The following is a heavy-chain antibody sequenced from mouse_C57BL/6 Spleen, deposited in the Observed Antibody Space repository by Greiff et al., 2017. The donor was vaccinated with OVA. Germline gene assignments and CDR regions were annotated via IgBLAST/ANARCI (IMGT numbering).Heavy chain of an antibody. CDR1: GYTFTSYW. CDR3: ARVGYDYYAMDY. Sequence: VQLQQPGAELVMPGASVKLSCKASGYTFTSYWMHWVKQRPGQGLEWIGEIDPSDSYTNYNQKFKGKSTLTVDKSSSTAYMQLSSLTSEDSAVYYCARVGYDYYAMDYWGQGTSVTVSS. D-gene: IGHD2-2*01. V-gene: IGHV1-69*01. CDR2: IDPSDSYT. J-gene: IGHJ4*01.